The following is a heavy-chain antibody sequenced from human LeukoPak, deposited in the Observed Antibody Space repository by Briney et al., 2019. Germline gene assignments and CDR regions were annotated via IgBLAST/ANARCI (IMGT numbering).Heavy chain of an antibody. CDR2: ISSNGGST. D-gene: IGHD3-22*01. J-gene: IGHJ6*03. Sequence: PGGSLRLSCAASGFTFSSYAMHWVRQAPGKGLEYVSAISSNGGSTYYANSVKGRFTISRDNSKNTLYLQMGSLRAEDMAVYYCARPQEESYDSSGYPYYYYMDVWGKGTTVTVSS. CDR1: GFTFSSYA. V-gene: IGHV3-64*01. CDR3: ARPQEESYDSSGYPYYYYMDV.